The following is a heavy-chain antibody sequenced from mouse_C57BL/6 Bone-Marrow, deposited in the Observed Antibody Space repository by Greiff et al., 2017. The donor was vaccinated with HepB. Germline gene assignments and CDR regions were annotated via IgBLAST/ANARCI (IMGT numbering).Heavy chain of an antibody. CDR1: GYTFTSYW. CDR2: IYPGSGST. V-gene: IGHV1-55*01. CDR3: ARGAHATLDAMDY. D-gene: IGHD1-3*01. J-gene: IGHJ4*01. Sequence: VQLQQPGAELVKPGASVKMSCKASGYTFTSYWITWVKQRPGQGLEWIGDIYPGSGSTNYNEKFKSKATLTVDTSSSTAYMQLSSLTSEDSAVYYCARGAHATLDAMDYWGQGTSVTVSS.